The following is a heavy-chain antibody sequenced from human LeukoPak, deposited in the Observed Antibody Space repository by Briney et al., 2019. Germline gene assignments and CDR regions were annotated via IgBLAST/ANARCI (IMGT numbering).Heavy chain of an antibody. V-gene: IGHV3-23*01. Sequence: PGGSLRLSCAASGFTFSSYAMSWVRQAPGKGLEWVSTISGSGGSTYYADSVKGRFTISRDNSKDTLYLQMNSLRAEDTAVYYCAKDSYCSGGSCKTKRAGDYWGQGTLVTVSS. CDR1: GFTFSSYA. CDR3: AKDSYCSGGSCKTKRAGDY. J-gene: IGHJ4*02. D-gene: IGHD2-15*01. CDR2: ISGSGGST.